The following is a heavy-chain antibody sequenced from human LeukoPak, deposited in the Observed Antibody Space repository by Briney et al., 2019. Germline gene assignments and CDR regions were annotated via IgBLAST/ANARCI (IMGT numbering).Heavy chain of an antibody. V-gene: IGHV4-4*07. D-gene: IGHD3-22*01. Sequence: SETLSLTCTVSGGSISSTYWSRIRQPARKGLDWIGRIYTSGSTNYNPSLKSRVTISVDTSKNQFSLNLSSVTAADTAVYYCAREMGGYHNWFDPWGQGTLVTVSS. CDR1: GGSISSTY. J-gene: IGHJ5*02. CDR2: IYTSGST. CDR3: AREMGGYHNWFDP.